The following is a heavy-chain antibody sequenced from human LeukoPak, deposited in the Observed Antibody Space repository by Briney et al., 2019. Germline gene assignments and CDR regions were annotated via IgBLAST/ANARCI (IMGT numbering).Heavy chain of an antibody. CDR3: ARGTGYSSSSPAYYYYYMDV. CDR2: INTNTGNP. D-gene: IGHD6-6*01. CDR1: GYTFTTYA. V-gene: IGHV7-4-1*02. J-gene: IGHJ6*03. Sequence: ASVKVSCKASGYTFTTYAMNWVRQAPGQGLEWMGWINTNTGNPTYAQGFTGRFVFSLDTSVSTAYLQISSLKAEDTAVYYCARGTGYSSSSPAYYYYYMDVWGKGTTVTVSS.